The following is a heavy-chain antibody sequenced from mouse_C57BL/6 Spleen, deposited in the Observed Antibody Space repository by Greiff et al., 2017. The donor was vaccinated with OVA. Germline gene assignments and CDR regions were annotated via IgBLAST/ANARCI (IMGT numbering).Heavy chain of an antibody. Sequence: EVKLMESGGGLVKPGGSLKLSCAASGFTFSSYAMSWVRQTPEKRLEWVATISDGGSYTYYPDNVKGRFTISRDNAKNNLYLQMSHLKSEDTAMYYCARDPYYYGSSVDYYAMDYWGQGTSVTVSS. V-gene: IGHV5-4*01. J-gene: IGHJ4*01. CDR2: ISDGGSYT. CDR3: ARDPYYYGSSVDYYAMDY. CDR1: GFTFSSYA. D-gene: IGHD1-1*01.